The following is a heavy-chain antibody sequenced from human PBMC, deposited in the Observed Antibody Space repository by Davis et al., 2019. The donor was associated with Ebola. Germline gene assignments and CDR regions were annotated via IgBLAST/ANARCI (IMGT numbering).Heavy chain of an antibody. J-gene: IGHJ6*02. V-gene: IGHV1-2*05. Sequence: AASVKVSCKASGYTFTGYYMHWVRQAPGQGLEWMGRINPNSGGTNYAQKFQGRVTMTRDTSISTAYMELSRLRSDDTVVYYCARECLYCPYYGMDVWGQGTTVTVSS. CDR3: ARECLYCPYYGMDV. CDR2: INPNSGGT. CDR1: GYTFTGYY. D-gene: IGHD2-15*01.